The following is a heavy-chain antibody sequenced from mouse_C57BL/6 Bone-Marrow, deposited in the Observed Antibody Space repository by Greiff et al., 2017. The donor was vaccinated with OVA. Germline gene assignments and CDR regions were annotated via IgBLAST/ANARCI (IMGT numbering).Heavy chain of an antibody. V-gene: IGHV1-81*01. CDR1: GYTFTSYG. D-gene: IGHD5-5*01. J-gene: IGHJ3*01. Sequence: VQLQQSGAELARPGASVKLSCKASGYTFTSYGISWVKQRTGQGLEWIGEIYPRSGNTYYNEKFKGKATLTADKSSSTAYMELRSLTSEDSAVYFCARVYLFAYWGQGTLVTVSA. CDR2: IYPRSGNT. CDR3: ARVYLFAY.